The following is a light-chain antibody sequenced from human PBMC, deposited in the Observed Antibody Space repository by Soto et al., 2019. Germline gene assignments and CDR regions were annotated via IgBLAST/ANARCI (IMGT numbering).Light chain of an antibody. CDR2: EGS. J-gene: IGLJ2*01. V-gene: IGLV2-23*01. CDR1: SSDVGSYNL. CDR3: CSYAGSSTVV. Sequence: QSALTQPASVSGSPGQSITISCTGTSSDVGSYNLVSWYQQHPGKAPKLMIYEGSKRPSGVSNRFSGSKSGNTASLTLSGLQDEDESDYYCCSYAGSSTVVFGGGTKLTVL.